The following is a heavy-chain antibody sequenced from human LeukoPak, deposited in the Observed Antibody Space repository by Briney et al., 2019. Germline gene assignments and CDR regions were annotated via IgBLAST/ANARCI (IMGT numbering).Heavy chain of an antibody. CDR1: GYTFTGYY. V-gene: IGHV1-2*02. D-gene: IGHD2-15*01. CDR2: INPNSGGT. J-gene: IGHJ4*02. CDR3: ARGPGGGSRVRDY. Sequence: ASVKVSCEASGYTFTGYYMHWVRQAPGQGLEWMGWINPNSGGTNYAQKFQGRVTMTRDTSISTAYMELSRLRSDDTAVYYCARGPGGGSRVRDYWGQGTLVTVSS.